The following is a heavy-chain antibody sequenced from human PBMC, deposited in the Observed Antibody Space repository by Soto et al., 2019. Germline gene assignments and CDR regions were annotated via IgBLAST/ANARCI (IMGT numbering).Heavy chain of an antibody. CDR1: GYPFTSYY. D-gene: IGHD3-22*01. J-gene: IGHJ4*02. CDR2: INPSGGST. CDR3: ARVRRSSGYYYGY. Sequence: ASXXVSCXXSGYPFTSYYMHWVRQAPGQGLEWMGIINPSGGSTSYAQKFQGRVTMTRDTSMSTVYMELSSLRSEDTAVYYCARVRRSSGYYYGYWGQGTPVTVSS. V-gene: IGHV1-46*01.